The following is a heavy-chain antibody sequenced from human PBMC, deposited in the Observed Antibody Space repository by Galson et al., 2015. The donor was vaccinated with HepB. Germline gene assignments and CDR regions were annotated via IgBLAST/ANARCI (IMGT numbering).Heavy chain of an antibody. CDR2: IRSKAYGGTT. Sequence: SLRLSCAASGFTFGDYAMSWVRQAPGKGLEWVGFIRSKAYGGTTEYAASVKGRLTISRDDSKSIAYLQMNSLKTEDTAVYYCTRPPGYCSSTSCRATVVDWYFDLWGRGTLVTVSS. CDR3: TRPPGYCSSTSCRATVVDWYFDL. CDR1: GFTFGDYA. V-gene: IGHV3-49*04. J-gene: IGHJ2*01. D-gene: IGHD2-2*01.